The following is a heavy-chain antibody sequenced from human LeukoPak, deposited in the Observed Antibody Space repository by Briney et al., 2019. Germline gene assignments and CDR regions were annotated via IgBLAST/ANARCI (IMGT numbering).Heavy chain of an antibody. CDR3: ARARDSSSWYYFDY. CDR1: GGSISSSNW. Sequence: SETLSLTCAVSGGSISSSNWWSRVRQPPGKGLEWIGEIYHSGSTNYNPSLKSRVTISVDKSKNQFSLKLSSVTAADTAVYYCARARDSSSWYYFDYWGQGTLVTVSS. D-gene: IGHD6-13*01. CDR2: IYHSGST. V-gene: IGHV4-4*02. J-gene: IGHJ4*02.